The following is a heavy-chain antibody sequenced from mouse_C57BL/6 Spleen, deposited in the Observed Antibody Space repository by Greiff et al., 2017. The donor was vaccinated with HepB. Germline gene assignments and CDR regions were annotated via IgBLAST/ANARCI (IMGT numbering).Heavy chain of an antibody. CDR2: INPSSGYT. D-gene: IGHD3-3*01. J-gene: IGHJ1*03. CDR3: AKSDIDV. Sequence: VQLQQSGAELARPGASVKMSCKASGYTFTSYTMYWVKQRPGQGLEWIGYINPSSGYTKYNQKFKDKATLTADKDSSTAYMQLSSLTSEDSAVYYCAKSDIDVWGTGTTVTVSS. V-gene: IGHV1-4*01. CDR1: GYTFTSYT.